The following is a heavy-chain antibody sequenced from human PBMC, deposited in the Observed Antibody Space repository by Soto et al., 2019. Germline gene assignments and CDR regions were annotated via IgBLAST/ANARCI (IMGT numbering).Heavy chain of an antibody. V-gene: IGHV1-3*01. J-gene: IGHJ6*03. CDR1: GYTFTSYA. CDR2: INAGNGNT. CDR3: ARIGCSSTSCTYYYYYYMDV. D-gene: IGHD2-2*01. Sequence: ASVKVSCKASGYTFTSYAMHWVRQAPGQRLEWMGWINAGNGNTKYSQKFQGRVTITRNTSISTAYMELSSLRSEDTAVYYCARIGCSSTSCTYYYYYYMDVWGKGTTVTVSS.